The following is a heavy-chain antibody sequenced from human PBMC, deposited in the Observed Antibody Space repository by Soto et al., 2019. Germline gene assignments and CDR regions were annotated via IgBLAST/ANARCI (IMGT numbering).Heavy chain of an antibody. V-gene: IGHV3-30-3*01. CDR2: ISYDGSNK. D-gene: IGHD7-27*01. CDR3: ARETGDRGSCDY. J-gene: IGHJ4*02. CDR1: GFSFSTNA. Sequence: QVQLVESGGGVVQPGRSLRLSCAASGFSFSTNAMNWDRQAPGKGLEWVAVISYDGSNKYYADSVKGRFTISRDNSKNTLYLQMNSLRAEDTAVYYCARETGDRGSCDYWGQGTLVTVSS.